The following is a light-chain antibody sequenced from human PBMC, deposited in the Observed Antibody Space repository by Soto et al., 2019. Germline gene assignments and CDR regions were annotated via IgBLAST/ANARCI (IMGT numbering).Light chain of an antibody. Sequence: EILMTQSPATLSVSTGERATLPCRASQSISSNLAWYQQKPGQAPRLLIFGAATRATGIPARCSGSGSGKEFTLTISSLQSEDFAVYYCQQYNNWPPWTFGQGTKVYIK. J-gene: IGKJ1*01. V-gene: IGKV3-15*01. CDR1: QSISSN. CDR2: GAA. CDR3: QQYNNWPPWT.